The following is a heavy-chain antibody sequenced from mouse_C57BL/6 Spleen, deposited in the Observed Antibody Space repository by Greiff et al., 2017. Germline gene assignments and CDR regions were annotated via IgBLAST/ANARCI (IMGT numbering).Heavy chain of an antibody. D-gene: IGHD2-5*01. CDR2: IDPSDSST. Sequence: QVQLQQPGAELVRPGTSVKLSCKASGYTFTSYWMHWVQQSPGQGLEWIGVIDPSDSSTNYNHKFKGQATLTVDPSTSTAYMQLSSLTSEDSAVYYCAQLSNCVRAMDYWGQGTSVTVSS. CDR3: AQLSNCVRAMDY. CDR1: GYTFTSYW. J-gene: IGHJ4*01. V-gene: IGHV1-59*01.